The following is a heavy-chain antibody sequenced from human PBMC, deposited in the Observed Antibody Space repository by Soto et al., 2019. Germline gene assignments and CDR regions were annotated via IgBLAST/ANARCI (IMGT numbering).Heavy chain of an antibody. D-gene: IGHD3-10*01. CDR1: GDSISSAGYS. CDR3: ARGRGYGSGSYNWFDP. J-gene: IGHJ5*02. V-gene: IGHV4-31*02. CDR2: IYYSGST. Sequence: SLTRTVSGDSISSAGYSWSWIRQHPGKGLEWIGYIYYSGSTNYNPSLKSRVTISVDTSKNQFSLKLSSVTAADTAVYYCARGRGYGSGSYNWFDPWGQGTLVTVSS.